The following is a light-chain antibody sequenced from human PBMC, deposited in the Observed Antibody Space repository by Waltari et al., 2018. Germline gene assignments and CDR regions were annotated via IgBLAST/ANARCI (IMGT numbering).Light chain of an antibody. CDR2: GAS. Sequence: DIVLTQSPGTLSLSPGERATLSCRASQSVGGTLAWYQQKPGQAPRLLMYGASIRAPGTPDRFSGTGSGTDFSLTISRLEPEDFAVYYCQHYVRLPATFGQGTKVEIK. V-gene: IGKV3-20*01. J-gene: IGKJ1*01. CDR3: QHYVRLPAT. CDR1: QSVGGT.